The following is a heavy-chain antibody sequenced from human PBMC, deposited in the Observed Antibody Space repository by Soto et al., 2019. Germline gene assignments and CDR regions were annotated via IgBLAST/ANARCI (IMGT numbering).Heavy chain of an antibody. CDR1: GYTFTSYA. V-gene: IGHV1-3*05. J-gene: IGHJ4*02. D-gene: IGHD2-21*02. CDR2: INAGNGNT. CDR3: ARSIVVVTDLDY. Sequence: QVQLVQSGAEEKKPGASVKVSCKASGYTFTSYAMHWVRQAPGQRLEWMGWINAGNGNTKYSQKFQGRVTITRDTLASTADMGLSSLRSDDTAVYYWARSIVVVTDLDYWGQGTLVTVSS.